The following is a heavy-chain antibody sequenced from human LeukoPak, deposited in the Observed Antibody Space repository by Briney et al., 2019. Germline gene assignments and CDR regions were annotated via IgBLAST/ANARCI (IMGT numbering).Heavy chain of an antibody. V-gene: IGHV1-8*03. J-gene: IGHJ4*02. D-gene: IGHD5-12*01. CDR3: ARGRSTGYPYYFEY. Sequence: ASVKLSCKASGYTFTSYDINWVRHATGQGLGWRGWMNPNSGSTGYAQKFQGRVTITRNTSISTAYMELSGLRSEDTAVYYCARGRSTGYPYYFEYWGQGTLVTVSS. CDR2: MNPNSGST. CDR1: GYTFTSYD.